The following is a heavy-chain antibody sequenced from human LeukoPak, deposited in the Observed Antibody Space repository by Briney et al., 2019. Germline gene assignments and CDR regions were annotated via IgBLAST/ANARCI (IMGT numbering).Heavy chain of an antibody. J-gene: IGHJ4*02. CDR2: IYYSGST. V-gene: IGHV4-39*01. Sequence: SETLSLTCTVSGGSISSSSYYWGWIRQPPGKGLEWIGCIYYSGSTYYNPSLKSRVTISVDTSKNQFSLKLSSVTAADTAVYYCARRGYDILTGYYTNFDYWGQGTLVTVSS. D-gene: IGHD3-9*01. CDR3: ARRGYDILTGYYTNFDY. CDR1: GGSISSSSYY.